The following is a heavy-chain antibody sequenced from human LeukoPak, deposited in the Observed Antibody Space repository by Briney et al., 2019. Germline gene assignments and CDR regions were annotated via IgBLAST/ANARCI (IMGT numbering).Heavy chain of an antibody. V-gene: IGHV4-59*01. Sequence: SETLSLTCTVSGGSISSYYWNWIRQPPGKGLEWIGYIYYSGNTNYNPSLKSRVTISVDTSKNQFSLKLNSVTAADTAVYYCARGSRGDGAAFDIWGQGTMVTVS. D-gene: IGHD7-27*01. CDR3: ARGSRGDGAAFDI. CDR1: GGSISSYY. J-gene: IGHJ3*02. CDR2: IYYSGNT.